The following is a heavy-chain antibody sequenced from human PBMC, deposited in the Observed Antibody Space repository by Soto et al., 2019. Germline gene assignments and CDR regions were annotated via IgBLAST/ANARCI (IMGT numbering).Heavy chain of an antibody. D-gene: IGHD4-17*01. CDR2: ISSSSSYI. Sequence: EVQLVESGGGLVKPGGSPRLSCAASGFTFSSYSMNWVRQAPGKGLEWVSSISSSSSYIYYADSVKGRFTISRDNAKNSLYLQMNSLRAEDTAVYYCARGMSTTRYDAFDIWGQGTMVTVSS. V-gene: IGHV3-21*01. CDR1: GFTFSSYS. J-gene: IGHJ3*02. CDR3: ARGMSTTRYDAFDI.